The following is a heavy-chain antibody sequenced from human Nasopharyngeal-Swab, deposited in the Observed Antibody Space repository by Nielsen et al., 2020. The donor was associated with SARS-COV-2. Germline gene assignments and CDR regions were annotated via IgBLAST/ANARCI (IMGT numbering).Heavy chain of an antibody. D-gene: IGHD6-19*01. V-gene: IGHV3-48*02. CDR3: ARDQTVAGYDFDY. CDR1: GFIFSDYS. Sequence: GGSLRLSCAASGFIFSDYSMDWVRQAPGKGLEWVSYITSSSATKYYADSVKGRFTVSRDNAKNLLYLQMSSMRDEDTAVYYCARDQTVAGYDFDYWGQGTLVTVSP. J-gene: IGHJ4*02. CDR2: ITSSSATK.